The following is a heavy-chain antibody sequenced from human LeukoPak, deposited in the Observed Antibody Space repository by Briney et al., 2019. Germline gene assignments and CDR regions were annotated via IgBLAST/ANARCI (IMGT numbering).Heavy chain of an antibody. CDR2: ISSSSSTI. Sequence: GGSLRLSCAASGFTFSTYSMNWVRQAPGKGLEWVSCISSSSSTIYYADSVKGRFTISRDNAKNSLYLQMNSLRAEDTAVYYCARPPGYYYYYMDVWGKGTTVTVSS. CDR1: GFTFSTYS. CDR3: ARPPGYYYYYMDV. V-gene: IGHV3-48*01. J-gene: IGHJ6*03.